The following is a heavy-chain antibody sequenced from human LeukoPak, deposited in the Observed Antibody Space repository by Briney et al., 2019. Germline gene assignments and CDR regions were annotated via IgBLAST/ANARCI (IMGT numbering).Heavy chain of an antibody. CDR2: IKSKTDGETT. J-gene: IGHJ4*02. D-gene: IGHD3-10*01. V-gene: IGHV3-15*01. CDR3: TTETVNLVRGVNDY. Sequence: NPGGSLRLSCAASGFTFSSYAMSWVRQAPGKGLEWVGRIKSKTDGETTDYAAPVKGRFTVSRDDSKATLYLQMNSLKTEDTALYYCTTETVNLVRGVNDYWGQGTLVTVSS. CDR1: GFTFSSYA.